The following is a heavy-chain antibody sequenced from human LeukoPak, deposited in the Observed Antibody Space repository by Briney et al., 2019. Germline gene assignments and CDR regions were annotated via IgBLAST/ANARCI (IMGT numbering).Heavy chain of an antibody. CDR3: ARYWDPRVRTFDI. V-gene: IGHV3-23*01. CDR2: ISGNGGNT. J-gene: IGHJ3*02. Sequence: GGSLRLSCAASGFTFTSYSMRWVRQAPGKGLEWVSLISGNGGNTAYADSVRGRFTISRDNSKNTLYLQMNSLTAVDTALYYCARYWDPRVRTFDIWGQGTVVTVSS. D-gene: IGHD2-15*01. CDR1: GFTFTSYS.